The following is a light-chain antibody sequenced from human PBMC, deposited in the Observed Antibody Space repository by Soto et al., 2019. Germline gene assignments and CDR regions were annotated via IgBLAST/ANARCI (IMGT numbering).Light chain of an antibody. CDR2: VKSDGSH. CDR1: SGHSSYA. Sequence: QLVLTQSPSASASLGASVKLICTLSSGHSSYAIAWHQQQPEKGPRYLMKVKSDGSHSKGEGIPDHFAGASSGAERYLSSSSLQSEDEAAYYCQTWGTGIHWVFGGGTKLTVL. J-gene: IGLJ3*02. CDR3: QTWGTGIHWV. V-gene: IGLV4-69*01.